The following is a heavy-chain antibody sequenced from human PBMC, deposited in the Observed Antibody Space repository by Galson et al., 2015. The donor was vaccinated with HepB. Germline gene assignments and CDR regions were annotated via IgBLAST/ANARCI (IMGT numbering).Heavy chain of an antibody. Sequence: SVKVSCKASGGTFSSYAISWVRQAPGQGLEWMGGIIPIFGTANYAQKFQGRVTITADESTSTAYMELSSLRSEDTAVYYCAAGMYYGSGSYYSLDYWGQGTLVTVSS. CDR1: GGTFSSYA. D-gene: IGHD3-10*01. V-gene: IGHV1-69*13. J-gene: IGHJ4*02. CDR2: IIPIFGTA. CDR3: AAGMYYGSGSYYSLDY.